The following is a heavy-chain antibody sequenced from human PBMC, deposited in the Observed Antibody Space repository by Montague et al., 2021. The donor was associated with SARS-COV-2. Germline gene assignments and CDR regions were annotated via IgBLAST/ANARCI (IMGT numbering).Heavy chain of an antibody. Sequence: PALVKPTPSLTLTCSFSGFSLTTPGVGVGWFRQPPGKALEWLALIYWYGDTRYSPSLRGRLTITKDTSKNRVVLTMTNVDPVDTATYYCAQSNDVLRYFDWTYKMRGFDYWGQGTLVTVSS. CDR3: AQSNDVLRYFDWTYKMRGFDY. CDR2: IYWYGDT. V-gene: IGHV2-5*01. D-gene: IGHD3-9*01. CDR1: GFSLTTPGVG. J-gene: IGHJ4*02.